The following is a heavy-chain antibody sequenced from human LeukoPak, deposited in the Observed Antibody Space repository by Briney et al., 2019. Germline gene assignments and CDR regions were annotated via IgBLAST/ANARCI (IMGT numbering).Heavy chain of an antibody. CDR2: ISGSGSTI. CDR3: ARSILEYSSSSADY. J-gene: IGHJ4*02. D-gene: IGHD6-6*01. CDR1: GFTFSSYE. V-gene: IGHV3-48*03. Sequence: GGSLRLSCAPSGFTFSSYEMNWVRQAPGKGLEWVSYISGSGSTIYYADSVKGRFTISRDNAKNSLYLQMNSLRAEDTAVYYCARSILEYSSSSADYWGQGTLVTVSS.